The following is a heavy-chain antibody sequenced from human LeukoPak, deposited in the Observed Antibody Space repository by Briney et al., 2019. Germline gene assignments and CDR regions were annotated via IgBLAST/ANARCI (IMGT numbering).Heavy chain of an antibody. Sequence: ASVKVSCKASGYSFTNYGISWVRQAPGQGLEWMGWINPNSGGTNYAQKFQGRVTMTRDTSISTAYMELSRLRSDDTAVYYCARAFALGGAMVTSYWFDPWGQGTLVTVSS. CDR1: GYSFTNYG. J-gene: IGHJ5*02. V-gene: IGHV1-2*02. CDR2: INPNSGGT. D-gene: IGHD5-18*01. CDR3: ARAFALGGAMVTSYWFDP.